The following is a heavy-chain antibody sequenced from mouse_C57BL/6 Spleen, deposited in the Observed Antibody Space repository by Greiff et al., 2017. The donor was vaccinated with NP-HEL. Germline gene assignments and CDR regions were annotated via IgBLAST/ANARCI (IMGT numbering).Heavy chain of an antibody. CDR3: AIIYYDYEAWFAY. V-gene: IGHV1-74*01. CDR2: IHPSDSDT. D-gene: IGHD2-4*01. J-gene: IGHJ3*01. Sequence: QVQLQQSGAELVKPGASVKVSCKASGYTFTSYWMHWVKQRPGQGLEWIGRIHPSDSDTNSNQKFKGKATLTVDKSSSTAYMQLSSLTSEDSAVYYCAIIYYDYEAWFAYWGQGTLVTVSA. CDR1: GYTFTSYW.